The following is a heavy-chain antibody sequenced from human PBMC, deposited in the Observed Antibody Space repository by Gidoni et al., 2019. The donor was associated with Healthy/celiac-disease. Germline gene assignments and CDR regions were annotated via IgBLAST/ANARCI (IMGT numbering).Heavy chain of an antibody. J-gene: IGHJ2*01. CDR1: GGSISSYY. CDR3: ARDSGGGYYYDSSGYPTGYFDL. D-gene: IGHD3-22*01. CDR2: IYYSGST. V-gene: IGHV4-59*01. Sequence: QVQLQESGPGLVKPSETLSLTCTVSGGSISSYYWSWIRQPPGKGLEWIGYIYYSGSTNYNPSLKSRVTISVDTSKNQFSLKLSSVTAADTAVYYCARDSGGGYYYDSSGYPTGYFDLWGRGTLVTVSS.